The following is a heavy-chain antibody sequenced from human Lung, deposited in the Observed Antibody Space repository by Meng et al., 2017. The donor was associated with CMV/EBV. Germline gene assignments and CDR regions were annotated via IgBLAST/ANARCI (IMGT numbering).Heavy chain of an antibody. V-gene: IGHV5-51*01. CDR1: GYSFTSYW. CDR2: IYPGDSDT. CDR3: ARQLDTRTWDNWFDP. J-gene: IGHJ5*02. D-gene: IGHD2-2*01. Sequence: GAXXKIXCQGSGYSFTSYWIAWVRQMPGKGLEWMWLIYPGDSDTTYSPSFQGRVTISADKSIRTTYLQWSSLKASDTAIYYCARQLDTRTWDNWFDPWGQGXLVTVSS.